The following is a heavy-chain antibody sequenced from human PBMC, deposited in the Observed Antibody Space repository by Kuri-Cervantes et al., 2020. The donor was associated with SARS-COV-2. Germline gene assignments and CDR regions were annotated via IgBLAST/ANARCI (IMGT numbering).Heavy chain of an antibody. J-gene: IGHJ6*02. Sequence: GESLKISCAASGFTFSSYSMNWVRQAPGKGLEWVAVISYDGSNKYYADSVKGRFTISRDNSKNTLYLQMNSLRAEDTAVYYCARSTWGSGHYYGMDVWGQGTTVTVSS. D-gene: IGHD7-27*01. V-gene: IGHV3-30*03. CDR1: GFTFSSYS. CDR2: ISYDGSNK. CDR3: ARSTWGSGHYYGMDV.